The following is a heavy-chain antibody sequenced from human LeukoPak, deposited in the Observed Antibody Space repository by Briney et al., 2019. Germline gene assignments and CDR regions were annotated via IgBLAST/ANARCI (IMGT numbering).Heavy chain of an antibody. CDR2: IYYSGST. D-gene: IGHD3-22*01. CDR3: AGDHRGGYRFDY. J-gene: IGHJ4*02. Sequence: SETLSLTCTVSDGSINTYDWSWIRQPPGKGLEWIGYIYYSGSTIYNPSLKSRVTISLDTSRNQFSLKLNSATAADTAVYYCAGDHRGGYRFDYWGQGTLVTVSS. CDR1: DGSINTYD. V-gene: IGHV4-59*01.